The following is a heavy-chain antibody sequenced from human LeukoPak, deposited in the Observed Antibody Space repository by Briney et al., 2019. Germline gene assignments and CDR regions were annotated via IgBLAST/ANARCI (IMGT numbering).Heavy chain of an antibody. D-gene: IGHD2-2*01. CDR2: IDASGGST. CDR1: GFTFSSYA. V-gene: IGHV3-23*01. J-gene: IGHJ5*02. CDR3: AKDWYKARKVHERYCSSTSCPTGWFDL. Sequence: PGGSLRLSCAASGFTFSSYAMSWFRQAPGKGLEWVSSIDASGGSTYYADSVKGRFTISRDNSKNTFYLQMNSLRADDTAVYYCAKDWYKARKVHERYCSSTSCPTGWFDLWGQGTLVTVSS.